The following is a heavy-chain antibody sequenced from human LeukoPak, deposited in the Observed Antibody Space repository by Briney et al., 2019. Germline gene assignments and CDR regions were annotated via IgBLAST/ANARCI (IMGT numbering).Heavy chain of an antibody. CDR2: IIPIFGTA. D-gene: IGHD3-9*01. Sequence: SVKVSCKASGGTFSSYAISWVRQAPGQGLEWMGGIIPIFGTANYAQKFQGRVTITADESTSTAYMELSSLRSEDTAVYYCGSGVLRYFDWLPKYYYYYYGMDVWGQGTTVTVPS. CDR3: GSGVLRYFDWLPKYYYYYYGMDV. J-gene: IGHJ6*02. CDR1: GGTFSSYA. V-gene: IGHV1-69*13.